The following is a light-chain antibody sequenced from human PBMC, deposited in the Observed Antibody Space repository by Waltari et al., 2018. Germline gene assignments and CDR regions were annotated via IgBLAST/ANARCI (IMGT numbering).Light chain of an antibody. CDR1: SANIGINT. V-gene: IGLV1-44*01. CDR2: ANY. J-gene: IGLJ3*02. CDR3: AAWDDSLNGRV. Sequence: QSVLTQPPSASGAPGQTVTISCSGSSANIGINTVNWYQQLPGTAPKLLIYANYHRPSGVPDRFSGSKSDTSASLAISGLQSEDEADYFCAAWDDSLNGRVFGGGTKLTVL.